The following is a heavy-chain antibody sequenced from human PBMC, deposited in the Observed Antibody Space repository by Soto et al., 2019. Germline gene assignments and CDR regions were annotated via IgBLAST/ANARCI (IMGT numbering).Heavy chain of an antibody. V-gene: IGHV1-69*08. CDR3: ARPDFGDYWYFDL. CDR2: IIPALGTT. J-gene: IGHJ2*01. CDR1: GGPFSSHT. D-gene: IGHD4-17*01. Sequence: DQLVQSGAEVKKPGSSVKVSCKAFGGPFSSHTFSWVRQAPGQGLAWMGRIIPALGTTTYAQKFQGRVTITADESVTTVYMELNSLRTEDTAVYYCARPDFGDYWYFDLWGRGTLVTVSS.